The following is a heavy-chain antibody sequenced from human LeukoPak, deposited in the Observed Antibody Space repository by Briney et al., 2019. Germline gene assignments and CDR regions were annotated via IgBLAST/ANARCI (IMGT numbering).Heavy chain of an antibody. Sequence: PSETLSLTCTVSGGSISSGTYYWGWVRQPPGKGLEWIGSFYNSGSTYYSPSLKSRVTITGDTSKNQFSLKLTSVTTADTAVYYCARHGVSSYYYDSTAFDIWGQGTMLTVSS. CDR2: FYNSGST. CDR1: GGSISSGTYY. V-gene: IGHV4-39*01. D-gene: IGHD3-22*01. J-gene: IGHJ3*02. CDR3: ARHGVSSYYYDSTAFDI.